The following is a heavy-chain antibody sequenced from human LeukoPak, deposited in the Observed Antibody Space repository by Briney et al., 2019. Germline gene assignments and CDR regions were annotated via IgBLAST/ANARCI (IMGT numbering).Heavy chain of an antibody. Sequence: GGSLRLSCAASGFTFSSYGMHWVRQAPGKGLEWVAFIRYDGSNKYYADSVKGRFTISRDNSKNTLYLQMNSLRAEDTAVYYCAREVVYSSSWSSFDYWGQGTLVTVSS. CDR3: AREVVYSSSWSSFDY. CDR1: GFTFSSYG. J-gene: IGHJ4*02. D-gene: IGHD6-13*01. V-gene: IGHV3-30*02. CDR2: IRYDGSNK.